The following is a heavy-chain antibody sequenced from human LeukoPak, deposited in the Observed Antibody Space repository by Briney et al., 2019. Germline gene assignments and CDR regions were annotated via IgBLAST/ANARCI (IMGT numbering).Heavy chain of an antibody. CDR3: ARLYSSSSGKNAFDI. CDR2: IKQDGGNEK. D-gene: IGHD6-6*01. Sequence: GGSLRLSCAASGFTPSRYWMNWVREAPGKGLEGVADIKQDGGNEKYYVDSVTGRFTISRDNAKNSLYLQMNGLRAEDTAVYYCARLYSSSSGKNAFDIWGQGTMVTVSS. CDR1: GFTPSRYW. J-gene: IGHJ3*02. V-gene: IGHV3-7*01.